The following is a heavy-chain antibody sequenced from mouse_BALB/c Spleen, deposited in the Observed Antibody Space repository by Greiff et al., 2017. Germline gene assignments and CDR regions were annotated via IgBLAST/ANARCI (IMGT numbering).Heavy chain of an antibody. J-gene: IGHJ1*01. D-gene: IGHD2-3*01. CDR3: ARGGIYDGYYEYFDV. Sequence: EVQRVESGGGLVKPGGSLKLSCAASGFTFSSYAMSWVRQTPEKRLEWVASISSGGSTYYPDSVKGRFTISRDNARNILYLQMSSLRSEDTAMYYCARGGIYDGYYEYFDVWGAGTTVTVSS. CDR2: ISSGGST. V-gene: IGHV5-6-5*01. CDR1: GFTFSSYA.